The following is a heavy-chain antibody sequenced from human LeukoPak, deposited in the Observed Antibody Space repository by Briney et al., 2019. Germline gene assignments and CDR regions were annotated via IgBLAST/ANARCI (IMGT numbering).Heavy chain of an antibody. D-gene: IGHD5-12*01. Sequence: GGSLRLSCAASGVTFSRNAMSWVRQAPGKGLEWVSSISGNGGSVYYADSVKGRFTISRDNAKNTVYLQMSSLRAEDTAVYYCARESGYDVDLEYWGQGALVTVSS. CDR1: GVTFSRNA. J-gene: IGHJ4*02. V-gene: IGHV3-23*01. CDR2: ISGNGGSV. CDR3: ARESGYDVDLEY.